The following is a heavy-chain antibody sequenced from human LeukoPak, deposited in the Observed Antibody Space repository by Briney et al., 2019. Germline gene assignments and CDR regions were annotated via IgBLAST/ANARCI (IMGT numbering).Heavy chain of an antibody. Sequence: GESLKISCKGSGYSFTNYWIGWVRQMPGKGLEWMGIIYPVNSDTRYSPSFQGQVTISADKSISTAYLQWSSLKASDTAMYYCARLMERDFDYWGQGTLVTVSS. D-gene: IGHD3-3*01. CDR3: ARLMERDFDY. CDR1: GYSFTNYW. J-gene: IGHJ4*02. V-gene: IGHV5-51*01. CDR2: IYPVNSDT.